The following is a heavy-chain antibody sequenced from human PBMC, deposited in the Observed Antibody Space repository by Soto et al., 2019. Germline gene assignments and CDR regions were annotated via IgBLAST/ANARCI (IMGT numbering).Heavy chain of an antibody. CDR2: IANDGINK. CDR1: GFTFSYNG. D-gene: IGHD2-2*01. V-gene: IGHV3-30*03. CDR3: ARDSARFPPLVRTAMIDS. J-gene: IGHJ4*02. Sequence: PGGSLRLSCAGSGFTFSYNGIHWLRQTPGKSPEWVAVIANDGINKYYADSVKGRFTISRDTSRNTLSLQMNSMRIEDTAVYYWARDSARFPPLVRTAMIDSWGQGTLVTVAS.